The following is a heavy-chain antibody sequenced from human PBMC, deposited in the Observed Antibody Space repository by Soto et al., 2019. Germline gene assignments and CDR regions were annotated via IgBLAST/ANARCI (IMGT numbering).Heavy chain of an antibody. D-gene: IGHD4-17*01. J-gene: IGHJ2*01. V-gene: IGHV3-53*01. Sequence: GGSLRLSCAASGFTVSSNYMSWVRQAPGKGLEWVSVIYSGGSTYYADSVKGRFTISRDNSKNTLYLQMNSLRAEDTAVYYCARESATVTTHWYFDLWGRGTLVTVSS. CDR1: GFTVSSNY. CDR3: ARESATVTTHWYFDL. CDR2: IYSGGST.